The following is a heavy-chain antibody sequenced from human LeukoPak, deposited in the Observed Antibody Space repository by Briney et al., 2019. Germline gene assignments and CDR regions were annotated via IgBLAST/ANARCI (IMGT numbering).Heavy chain of an antibody. CDR1: GFTFSSYA. CDR3: ARGTMFPYYFDY. CDR2: ISSSSSYI. J-gene: IGHJ4*02. D-gene: IGHD3-10*02. Sequence: GGSLRLSCAASGFTFSSYAMSWVRQAPGKGLEWVSFISSSSSYIYYADSVKGRFTISRDNAKNSLYLQMNSLRAEDTAVYYCARGTMFPYYFDYWGQGSLVTVSS. V-gene: IGHV3-21*01.